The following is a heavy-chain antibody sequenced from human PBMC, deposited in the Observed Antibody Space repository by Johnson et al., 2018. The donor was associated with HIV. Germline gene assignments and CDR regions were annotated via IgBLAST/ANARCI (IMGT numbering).Heavy chain of an antibody. V-gene: IGHV3-20*04. CDR2: INCSGGST. CDR1: GFTFNDYG. Sequence: VQLVESGGGVVRPGGSLRLSCAASGFTFNDYGMSWVRQVPGKGLEWVSGINCSGGSTGYADSVKGRFTISRDNSENTLYLQMNSLRAEDTAVYYCAKPKGGYFDAFDIWGQGTMVTVSS. D-gene: IGHD3-22*01. CDR3: AKPKGGYFDAFDI. J-gene: IGHJ3*02.